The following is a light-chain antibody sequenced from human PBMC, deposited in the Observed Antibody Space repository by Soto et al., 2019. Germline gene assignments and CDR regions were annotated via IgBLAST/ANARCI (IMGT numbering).Light chain of an antibody. V-gene: IGLV2-14*01. J-gene: IGLJ2*01. CDR3: SSYTSSSTDVV. Sequence: QAVVTQPASVSGSPGQSITISCTGTSSDFGGYNYVSWYQQHPGKAPKLMIYDVSNRPSGVSNRFSGSKSGNTASLTISGLQAEDEADYYCSSYTSSSTDVVFGGGTKLTVL. CDR2: DVS. CDR1: SSDFGGYNY.